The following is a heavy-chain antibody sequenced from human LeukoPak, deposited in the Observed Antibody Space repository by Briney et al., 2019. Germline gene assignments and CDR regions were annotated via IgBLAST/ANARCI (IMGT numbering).Heavy chain of an antibody. Sequence: ASETLSLTCTVSGGSISSSSYYWGWIRQPPGKGLEWIGSIYYSGSTYYNPSLKSRVTISVDTSKNQFSLKLSSVTAADTAVYYCARDPPPAAYCGGDCSSSYGMDVWGQGTTVTVSS. CDR3: ARDPPPAAYCGGDCSSSYGMDV. CDR2: IYYSGST. V-gene: IGHV4-39*07. D-gene: IGHD2-21*02. J-gene: IGHJ6*02. CDR1: GGSISSSSYY.